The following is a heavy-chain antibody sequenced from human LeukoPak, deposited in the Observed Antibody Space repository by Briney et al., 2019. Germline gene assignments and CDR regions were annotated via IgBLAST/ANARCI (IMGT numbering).Heavy chain of an antibody. CDR2: ISYDGSNK. J-gene: IGHJ4*02. Sequence: GGSLRLSCAASGFTFSSYGMHWVRQAPGKGLEWVAVISYDGSNKYYADSVKGRFTISRDNSKNTLSLQMNSLRAEDTAVYYCAKSPPGRGKNHQRIYYFDYWGQGTLVTVSS. CDR3: AKSPPGRGKNHQRIYYFDY. CDR1: GFTFSSYG. D-gene: IGHD1-14*01. V-gene: IGHV3-30*18.